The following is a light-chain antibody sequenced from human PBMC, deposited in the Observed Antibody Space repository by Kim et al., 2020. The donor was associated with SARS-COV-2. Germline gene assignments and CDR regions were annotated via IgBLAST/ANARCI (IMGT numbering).Light chain of an antibody. Sequence: SATVGDRVTIPCRASQDVDKYLAWFQQKPGRAPKSLIFAASNLHRGVPSRFSGSGSRTDFTLTITSLQPEDFATYYCQQYSIYPHTFGGGTKLEI. CDR1: QDVDKY. V-gene: IGKV1-16*01. CDR2: AAS. CDR3: QQYSIYPHT. J-gene: IGKJ4*01.